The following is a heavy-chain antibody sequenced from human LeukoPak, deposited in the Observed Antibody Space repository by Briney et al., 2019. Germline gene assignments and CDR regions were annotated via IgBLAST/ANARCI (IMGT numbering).Heavy chain of an antibody. D-gene: IGHD2-2*01. CDR1: GYTFTGYY. CDR3: ARVDIPAATSRWE. Sequence: ASVKVSCKASGYTFTGYYMHWVRQAPGQGLEWMGWINPNSGGPNYAQKFQGRVTMTRDTSISTAYMELSRLRSDDTAVYYCARVDIPAATSRWEWGQGTLVTVSS. V-gene: IGHV1-2*02. CDR2: INPNSGGP. J-gene: IGHJ4*02.